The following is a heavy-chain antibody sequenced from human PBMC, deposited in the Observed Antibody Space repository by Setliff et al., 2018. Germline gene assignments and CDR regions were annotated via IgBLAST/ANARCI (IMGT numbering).Heavy chain of an antibody. Sequence: PGESLKISCKASGYTLTSNWIAWVCQMPGKGLEWMGLVFPSDSDTRYSPSFRGQVTISADKSISTAYLQWSSLKASDTAMYYCARLGWSDAFDIWGQGTMVTVSS. D-gene: IGHD6-19*01. J-gene: IGHJ3*02. CDR2: VFPSDSDT. V-gene: IGHV5-51*01. CDR1: GYTLTSNW. CDR3: ARLGWSDAFDI.